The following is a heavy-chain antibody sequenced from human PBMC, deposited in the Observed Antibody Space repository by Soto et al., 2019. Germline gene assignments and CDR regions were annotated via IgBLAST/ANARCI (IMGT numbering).Heavy chain of an antibody. CDR3: ARAGVSGELRGYYDFWSGYLYYYYMDV. D-gene: IGHD3-3*01. CDR1: GYTFTSYD. J-gene: IGHJ6*03. Sequence: QVQLVQSGAEVKKPGASVKVSCKASGYTFTSYDINWVRQATGQGLEWMGWMNPNSGNTGYAQKFQGRVTMTRNTSISTAYMERSSLRAEDTAVYYCARAGVSGELRGYYDFWSGYLYYYYMDVWGKGTTVTVSS. CDR2: MNPNSGNT. V-gene: IGHV1-8*01.